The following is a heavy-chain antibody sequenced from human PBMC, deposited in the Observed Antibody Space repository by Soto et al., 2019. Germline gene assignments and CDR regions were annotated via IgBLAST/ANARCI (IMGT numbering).Heavy chain of an antibody. CDR3: ASLMSSGYYYGMDV. D-gene: IGHD3-10*01. CDR1: GGTFSSYT. Sequence: QVQLVQSGAEVKKPGSSVKVSCKASGGTFSSYTISWVRQAPGQGLEWMGRIIPLLGIANYAQKFQGRVTLTADKSTSTAYMELSSLRSEDTAVYYCASLMSSGYYYGMDVWGQGTTVTVSS. J-gene: IGHJ6*02. V-gene: IGHV1-69*02. CDR2: IIPLLGIA.